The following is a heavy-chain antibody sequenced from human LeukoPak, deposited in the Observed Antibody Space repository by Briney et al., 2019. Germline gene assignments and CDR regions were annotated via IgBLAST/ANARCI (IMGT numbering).Heavy chain of an antibody. CDR1: GVTVSDSY. Sequence: GGSLRLSCAASGVTVSDSYMTWVRQAPGKGLDWVSVIYSGAGSYYADSVKGRFTISRDNSKNTVYLQMNSLRDEDTAIYYCAKGGNGALDYWGRGTLVTVSS. J-gene: IGHJ4*02. CDR3: AKGGNGALDY. CDR2: IYSGAGS. D-gene: IGHD2-8*01. V-gene: IGHV3-53*01.